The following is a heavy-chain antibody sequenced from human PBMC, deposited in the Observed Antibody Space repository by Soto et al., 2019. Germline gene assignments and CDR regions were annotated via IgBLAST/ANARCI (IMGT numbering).Heavy chain of an antibody. Sequence: EVQLLESGGGLVQPGGSLRLSCAASGFTFSTSGMTWVRLAPGRGPDYVSAISPSGATTYYADSVKGRFTISRDNPENRLYLHLDSLRAEDTAIYYCARTPRGGGYGDWYFDLWGRGTLVTVSS. CDR3: ARTPRGGGYGDWYFDL. J-gene: IGHJ2*01. CDR2: ISPSGATT. CDR1: GFTFSTSG. V-gene: IGHV3-23*01. D-gene: IGHD5-12*01.